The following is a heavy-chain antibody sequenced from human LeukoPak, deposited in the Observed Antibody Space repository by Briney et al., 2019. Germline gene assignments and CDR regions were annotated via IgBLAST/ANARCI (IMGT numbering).Heavy chain of an antibody. CDR1: GFTFSDYY. V-gene: IGHV3-11*01. D-gene: IGHD6-13*01. Sequence: PGGSLRLSCAASGFTFSDYYMSWIRQAPGKGLEWVSYISSSGSTIYYADSVKGRFTISRDNAKNSLYLQMNSLRAEDTAVYYCAREAAAGPNRHFDYWGQGTLVTVSS. CDR3: AREAAAGPNRHFDY. J-gene: IGHJ4*02. CDR2: ISSSGSTI.